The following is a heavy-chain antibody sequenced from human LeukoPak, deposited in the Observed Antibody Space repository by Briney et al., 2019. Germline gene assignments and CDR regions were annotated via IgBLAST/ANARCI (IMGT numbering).Heavy chain of an antibody. CDR3: ARDPRWLTPDCTSTSCYENYFDP. Sequence: PSETLSLTCDVSGYSISSGYQWAWIRQSPGNGLEWIGSIYHSGSAHYNPSLKSRVTISVETSKNQFSLKMYSVTAADTAVYYCARDPRWLTPDCTSTSCYENYFDPWGQGTLVTVSS. CDR2: IYHSGSA. V-gene: IGHV4-38-2*02. J-gene: IGHJ5*02. D-gene: IGHD2-2*01. CDR1: GYSISSGYQ.